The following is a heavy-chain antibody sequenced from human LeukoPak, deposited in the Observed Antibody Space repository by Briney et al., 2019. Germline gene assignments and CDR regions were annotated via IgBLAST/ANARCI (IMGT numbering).Heavy chain of an antibody. J-gene: IGHJ4*02. Sequence: PSETPSLTCAVYGGSFSGYYWSWIRQPPGKGLEWIGEINHSGSTNYNPSLKSRVTISVDTSKNQFSLKLSSVTAADTAVYYCARGYCSGGSCQGRRYFDYWGQGTLVTVSS. V-gene: IGHV4-34*01. CDR3: ARGYCSGGSCQGRRYFDY. D-gene: IGHD2-15*01. CDR2: INHSGST. CDR1: GGSFSGYY.